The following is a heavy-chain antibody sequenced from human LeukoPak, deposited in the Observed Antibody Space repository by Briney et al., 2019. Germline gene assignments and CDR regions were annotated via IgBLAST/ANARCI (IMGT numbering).Heavy chain of an antibody. CDR1: GGSSSSSRYY. J-gene: IGHJ4*02. V-gene: IGHV4-39*01. CDR2: IHDSGST. CDR3: ARLDGGNSNNYYCDY. D-gene: IGHD4-23*01. Sequence: SETLSLTCSVSGGSSSSSRYYWGWIRQPPGKGLEWIGSIHDSGSTDYNPSLKSRVTISVDTSKNQFSLKLSSVTAADTAVYYCARLDGGNSNNYYCDYWGQGTLVTVSS.